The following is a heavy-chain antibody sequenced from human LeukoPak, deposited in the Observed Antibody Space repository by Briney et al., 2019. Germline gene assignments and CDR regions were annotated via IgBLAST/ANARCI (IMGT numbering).Heavy chain of an antibody. CDR2: IYYSGST. CDR3: ANYYYDSSGYYYFDY. D-gene: IGHD3-22*01. V-gene: IGHV4-59*01. J-gene: IGHJ4*02. CDR1: GGSISSYY. Sequence: SETLSLTCTVSGGSISSYYWTWIRQPPGKGLEWIGYIYYSGSTNYNPSLKSRVTISVDTSKNQFSLRLSSVTAADTAVYYCANYYYDSSGYYYFDYWGQGTLVTVSS.